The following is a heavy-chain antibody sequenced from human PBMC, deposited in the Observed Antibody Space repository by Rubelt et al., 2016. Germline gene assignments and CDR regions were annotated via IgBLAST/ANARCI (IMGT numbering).Heavy chain of an antibody. CDR2: INHSGRT. Sequence: QVQLQQWGAGLLKPSETLSLTCAVYGGSFSGYYWSWIRQPPGKGLEWIGEINHSGRTNYNPSLKRRVTKSVETSKNQFSLKLSSVTAADTAVYYCARIGEQLVYWGQGTLVTVSS. CDR1: GGSFSGYY. V-gene: IGHV4-34*01. CDR3: ARIGEQLVY. J-gene: IGHJ4*02. D-gene: IGHD6-13*01.